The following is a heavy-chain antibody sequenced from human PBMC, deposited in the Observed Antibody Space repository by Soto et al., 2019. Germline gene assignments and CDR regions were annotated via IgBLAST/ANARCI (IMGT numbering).Heavy chain of an antibody. CDR1: GFTFSSYE. J-gene: IGHJ4*02. Sequence: PGGSLRLSCAASGFTFSSYEMNWVRQAPGKGLEWVSYISSSGSTIYYADSVKGRFTISRDNAKNSLYLQMNSLRAEDTAVYYCARELIVGADFWGQGTLVTVSS. D-gene: IGHD1-26*01. CDR2: ISSSGSTI. V-gene: IGHV3-48*03. CDR3: ARELIVGADF.